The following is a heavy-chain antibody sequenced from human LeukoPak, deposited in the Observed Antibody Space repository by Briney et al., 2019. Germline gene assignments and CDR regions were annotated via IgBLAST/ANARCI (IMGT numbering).Heavy chain of an antibody. V-gene: IGHV4-34*01. J-gene: IGHJ4*02. CDR1: GGSFSGYY. D-gene: IGHD3-10*01. Sequence: SETLSLTCAVYGGSFSGYYWSWIRQPPGKGLEWVGEINHSGSTNYNPSRKSRVTISVDTSKNQFSLKLSSVTAADTAVYYCARVYYYGSGSGGSDYWGQGTLVTVSS. CDR3: ARVYYYGSGSGGSDY. CDR2: INHSGST.